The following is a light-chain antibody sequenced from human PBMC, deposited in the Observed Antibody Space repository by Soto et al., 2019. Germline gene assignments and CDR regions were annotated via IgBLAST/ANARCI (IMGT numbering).Light chain of an antibody. V-gene: IGKV1-5*03. Sequence: DIQMTQSPSTLSASVGDRVTITCRASQRISSRLAWYQQKPGKAPKLLIYRASTLESGVPSRFSGSGSGTEFTLTISSLQPDDVATYFCQEYDGHCTFGQGTKLEI. J-gene: IGKJ2*02. CDR3: QEYDGHCT. CDR2: RAS. CDR1: QRISSR.